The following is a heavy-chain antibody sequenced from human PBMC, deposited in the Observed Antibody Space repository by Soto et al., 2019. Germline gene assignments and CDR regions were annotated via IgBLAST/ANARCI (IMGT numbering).Heavy chain of an antibody. Sequence: SETLSLTCTVSGGSISSSSYYWGWIRQPPGKGLEWIGSIYYSGSTYYNPSLKSRVTISVDTSKNQFSLKLSSVTAADTAVYYCAREDDSSGPEGFDYWGQGTLVTVSS. V-gene: IGHV4-39*07. CDR2: IYYSGST. CDR3: AREDDSSGPEGFDY. D-gene: IGHD3-22*01. J-gene: IGHJ4*02. CDR1: GGSISSSSYY.